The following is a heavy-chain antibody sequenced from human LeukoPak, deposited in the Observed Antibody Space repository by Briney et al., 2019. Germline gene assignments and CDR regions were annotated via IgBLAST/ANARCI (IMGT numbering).Heavy chain of an antibody. V-gene: IGHV3-11*01. CDR3: ARRSGSYQADFDY. J-gene: IGHJ4*02. Sequence: PGGSLRLSCAASGFTFSDYYMSWIRQAPGKGLEWVSYISCSGSSIYYADSVKGRFTIPRDNAKNSLDLQMNSLGAEDTAVYYCARRSGSYQADFDYWGQGTLVTVSS. CDR1: GFTFSDYY. D-gene: IGHD1-26*01. CDR2: ISCSGSSI.